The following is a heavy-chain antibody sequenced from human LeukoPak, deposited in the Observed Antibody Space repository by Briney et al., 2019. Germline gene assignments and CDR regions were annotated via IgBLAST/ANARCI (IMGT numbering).Heavy chain of an antibody. CDR1: GFTFSSYG. Sequence: GGSLRLSCAASGFTFSSYGMHWVRQAPGKGLEWVAVISYDGSNKYYADSVKGRFTISRDNSKNTLYLQMNSLRAEDTAVYYCATIAVAGTQSFLDYWGQGTLVTVSS. V-gene: IGHV3-30*03. D-gene: IGHD6-19*01. CDR3: ATIAVAGTQSFLDY. CDR2: ISYDGSNK. J-gene: IGHJ4*02.